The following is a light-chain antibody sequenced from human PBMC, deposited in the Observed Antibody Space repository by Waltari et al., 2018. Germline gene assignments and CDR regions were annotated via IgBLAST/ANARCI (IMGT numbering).Light chain of an antibody. Sequence: AIRMTQSPSSFSASIGDRATITCRASQGISSYLAWYQQKPGKAPKLLIYAASTLQSGVPSRFSGSGSGTDFTLTISCLQSEDFATYYCQHYYISPWTFGQGTKVEIK. V-gene: IGKV1-8*01. CDR1: QGISSY. CDR2: AAS. J-gene: IGKJ1*01. CDR3: QHYYISPWT.